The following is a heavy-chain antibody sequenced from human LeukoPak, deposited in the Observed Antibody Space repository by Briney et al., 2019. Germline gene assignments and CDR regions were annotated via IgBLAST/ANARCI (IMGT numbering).Heavy chain of an antibody. D-gene: IGHD3-9*01. J-gene: IGHJ4*02. CDR2: ISYDGSNK. CDR3: ARVFLTGYYFDY. V-gene: IGHV3-30-3*01. CDR1: GFTFSSYA. Sequence: GGSLRLSCAASGFTFSSYAMSWVRQAPGKGLEWVAVISYDGSNKYYADSVKGRFTISRDNSKNTLYLQMNSLRAEDTAVYYCARVFLTGYYFDYWGQGTLVTVSS.